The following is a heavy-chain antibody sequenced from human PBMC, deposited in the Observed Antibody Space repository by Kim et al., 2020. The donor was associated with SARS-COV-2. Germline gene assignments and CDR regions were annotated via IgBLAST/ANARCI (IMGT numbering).Heavy chain of an antibody. Sequence: ADSVKGRFTIPRDNAKTSLYLQTNSLRAEDTAVYYCARPGGGSWSLVFDYWGQGTLVTVSS. V-gene: IGHV3-11*04. J-gene: IGHJ4*02. CDR3: ARPGGGSWSLVFDY. D-gene: IGHD6-13*01.